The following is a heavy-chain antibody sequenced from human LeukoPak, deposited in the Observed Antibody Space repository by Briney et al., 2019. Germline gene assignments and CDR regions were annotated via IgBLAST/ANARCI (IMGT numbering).Heavy chain of an antibody. Sequence: GGSLRLSCAASGFTFSDYYMSWIRQAPGKGLEWVSYISSSGSTIYYADSVKGRFTISRDNAKNSLYLQMNSLRAEDTALYYCARALLPHLGGAFDIWGQGTMVTVSS. J-gene: IGHJ3*02. D-gene: IGHD3-22*01. CDR3: ARALLPHLGGAFDI. V-gene: IGHV3-11*01. CDR1: GFTFSDYY. CDR2: ISSSGSTI.